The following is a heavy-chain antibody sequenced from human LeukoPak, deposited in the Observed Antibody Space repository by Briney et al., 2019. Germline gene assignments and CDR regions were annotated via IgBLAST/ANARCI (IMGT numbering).Heavy chain of an antibody. CDR1: GGSISSGGYY. Sequence: KPSETLSLTCTVSGGSISSGGYYWSWIRQPPGKGLEWIGYIYHSGSTYYNPSLKSRVTISVDRSKNQFSLKLSSVTAADTAVYYCARGHGDYVVDAFDIWGQGTMVTVSS. CDR3: ARGHGDYVVDAFDI. V-gene: IGHV4-30-2*01. J-gene: IGHJ3*02. CDR2: IYHSGST. D-gene: IGHD4-17*01.